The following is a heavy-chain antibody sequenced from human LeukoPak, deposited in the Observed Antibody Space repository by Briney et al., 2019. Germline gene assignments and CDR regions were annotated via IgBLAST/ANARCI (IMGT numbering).Heavy chain of an antibody. CDR2: INPSGGTT. CDR3: ARAHCSGGACPNWFDP. D-gene: IGHD2-15*01. CDR1: GYTFTSYY. Sequence: EASVKVSCKASGYTFTSYYMHWVRQAPGQGLEWMGIINPSGGTTGYAQKFQGRVTMTRDTSTSTVYMELSSLRSDDTAVYYCARAHCSGGACPNWFDPWGQGTLVTVSS. V-gene: IGHV1-46*01. J-gene: IGHJ5*02.